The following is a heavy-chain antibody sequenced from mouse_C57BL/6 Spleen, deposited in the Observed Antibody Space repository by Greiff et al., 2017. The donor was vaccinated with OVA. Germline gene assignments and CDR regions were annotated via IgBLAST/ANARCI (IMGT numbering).Heavy chain of an antibody. CDR1: GYTFTDYY. D-gene: IGHD2-4*01. CDR3: ARGIYYDYGGVFDY. CDR2: INPNNGGT. Sequence: EVQLQQSGPELVKPGASVKISCKASGYTFTDYYMNWVKQSHGKSLEWIGDINPNNGGTSYNQKFKGKATLTVDKSSSTAYMELRSLTSEDSAVYYCARGIYYDYGGVFDYWGQGTTLTVSS. J-gene: IGHJ2*01. V-gene: IGHV1-26*01.